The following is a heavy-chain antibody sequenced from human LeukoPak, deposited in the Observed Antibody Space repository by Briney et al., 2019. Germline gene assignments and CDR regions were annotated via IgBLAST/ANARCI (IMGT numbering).Heavy chain of an antibody. J-gene: IGHJ4*02. D-gene: IGHD3-10*01. CDR1: GFTFSSYA. V-gene: IGHV3-30-3*01. CDR3: AKGFKLLWFGELSRSEDYFDY. Sequence: PGRSLRLSCAASGFTFSSYAMHWVRQAPGKGLEWVAVISYDGSNKYYADSVKGRFTISRDNSKNTLYLQMNSLRAEDTAVYYCAKGFKLLWFGELSRSEDYFDYWGQGTLVTVSS. CDR2: ISYDGSNK.